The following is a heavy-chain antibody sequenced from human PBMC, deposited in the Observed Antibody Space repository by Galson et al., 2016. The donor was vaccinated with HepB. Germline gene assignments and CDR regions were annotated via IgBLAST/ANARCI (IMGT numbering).Heavy chain of an antibody. CDR2: IKQDQSEK. CDR3: VRARSMSHRILGLPRNHRGFTYGSLVFDR. D-gene: IGHD5-18*01. CDR1: GFTFGGYW. Sequence: SLRLSCAASGFTFGGYWMSWVRQAPGKGLEWVTTIKQDQSEKYYVDSVRGRFTVSRENPKSSMYLQMHSLRVEAKAVYYCVRARSMSHRILGLPRNHRGFTYGSLVFDRWGQGMLVTVSS. V-gene: IGHV3-7*03. J-gene: IGHJ5*02.